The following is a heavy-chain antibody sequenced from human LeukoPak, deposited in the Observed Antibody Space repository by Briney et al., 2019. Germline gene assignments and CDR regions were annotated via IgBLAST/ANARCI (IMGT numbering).Heavy chain of an antibody. CDR2: IYGGGDT. J-gene: IGHJ3*02. D-gene: IGHD4/OR15-4a*01. CDR3: ARGGVVLVGANFFDI. CDR1: GLTISYNQ. V-gene: IGHV3-66*01. Sequence: SGGSLRLSCAGSGLTISYNQMSWVSQAPEKGLEWVTVIYGGGDTYYADSVKARFTISRDNSKNTLYLQMNSLRAEDTAVYYCARGGVVLVGANFFDIWGQGTVVTVSS.